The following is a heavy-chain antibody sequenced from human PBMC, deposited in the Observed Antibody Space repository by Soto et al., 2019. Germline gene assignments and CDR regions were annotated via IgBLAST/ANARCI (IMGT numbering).Heavy chain of an antibody. J-gene: IGHJ4*02. D-gene: IGHD6-13*01. Sequence: PGESLKISCKGSGYSFTNYWIGWVRQMPGKGLEWMGIIHPGDSDTRYSPSFQGQVTISADKSISTAYLQWSSLKASDTAIYYCARRLPAAGIVWGQGTLVTVSS. CDR2: IHPGDSDT. CDR1: GYSFTNYW. V-gene: IGHV5-51*01. CDR3: ARRLPAAGIV.